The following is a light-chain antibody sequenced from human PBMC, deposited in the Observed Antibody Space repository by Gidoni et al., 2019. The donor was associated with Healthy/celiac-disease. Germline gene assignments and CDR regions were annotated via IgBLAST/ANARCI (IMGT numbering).Light chain of an antibody. V-gene: IGKV3-20*01. Sequence: DIVLTQSPGTLSLSPGERATLSCRSSQSVSSSYLAWYQQKPGQAPRLLIYGASSRATGSPDRFSGSGSGTDFTLTISRLEPEDFAVYYCQQYGSSPGSFGQGTKLEIK. J-gene: IGKJ2*04. CDR2: GAS. CDR3: QQYGSSPGS. CDR1: QSVSSSY.